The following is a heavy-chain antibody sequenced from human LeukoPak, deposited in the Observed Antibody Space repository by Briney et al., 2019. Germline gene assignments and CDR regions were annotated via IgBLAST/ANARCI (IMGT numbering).Heavy chain of an antibody. Sequence: ASVKVSCKASDYTFTSYGISWVRQAPGQGLEWLGWISAYNGDTNYAQKFQDRVTITTDESTSTAYMELSSLRSEDTAVYYCAKQPPGQYYFDYWGQGTLVTVSS. V-gene: IGHV1-18*01. CDR3: AKQPPGQYYFDY. CDR2: ISAYNGDT. D-gene: IGHD1/OR15-1a*01. CDR1: DYTFTSYG. J-gene: IGHJ4*02.